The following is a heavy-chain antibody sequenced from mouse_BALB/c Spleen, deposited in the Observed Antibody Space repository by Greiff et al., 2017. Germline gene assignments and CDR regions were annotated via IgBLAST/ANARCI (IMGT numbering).Heavy chain of an antibody. J-gene: IGHJ3*01. CDR1: GFTFTDYY. CDR3: ASVSY. CDR2: IRNKANGYTT. Sequence: EVKLMESGGGLVQPGGSLRLSCATSGFTFTDYYMSWVRQPPGKALEWLGFIRNKANGYTTEYSASVKGRFTISRDNSQSILYLQMNTLRAEDSATYYCASVSYWGQGTLVTVSA. V-gene: IGHV7-3*02. D-gene: IGHD6-2*01.